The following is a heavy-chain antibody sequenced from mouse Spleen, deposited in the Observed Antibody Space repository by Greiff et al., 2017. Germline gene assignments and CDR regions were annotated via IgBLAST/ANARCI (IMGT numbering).Heavy chain of an antibody. CDR2: INYDGSST. Sequence: EVQLVESEGGLVQPGSSMKLSCTASGFTFSDYYMAWVRQVPEKGLEWVANINYDGSSTYYLDSLKSRFIISRDNAKNILYLQMSSLKSEDTATYYCAREDLGYGSSYAMDYWGQGTSVTVSS. CDR3: AREDLGYGSSYAMDY. CDR1: GFTFSDYY. V-gene: IGHV5-16*01. D-gene: IGHD1-1*01. J-gene: IGHJ4*01.